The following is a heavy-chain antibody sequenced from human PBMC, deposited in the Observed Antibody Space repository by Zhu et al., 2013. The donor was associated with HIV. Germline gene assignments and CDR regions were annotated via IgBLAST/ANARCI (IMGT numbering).Heavy chain of an antibody. V-gene: IGHV1-69*01. D-gene: IGHD2-15*01. CDR1: GGTFSSYA. CDR2: IIPIFGTA. Sequence: QVQLVQSGAEVKKPGSSVKVSCKASGGTFSSYAITWVRQAPGQGLEWMGGIIPIFGTANYAQKFQGRVTITADESTSTAYMELSSLRSEDTAVYYCARDEGGYCSGGSCYPGWWFDPGAREPWSPSPQ. CDR3: ARDEGGYCSGGSCYPGWWFDP. J-gene: IGHJ5*02.